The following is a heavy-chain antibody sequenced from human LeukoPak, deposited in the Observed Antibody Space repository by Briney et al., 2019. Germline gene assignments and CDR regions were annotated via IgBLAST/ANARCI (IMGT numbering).Heavy chain of an antibody. CDR2: IHYSGST. V-gene: IGHV4-59*12. D-gene: IGHD3-22*01. Sequence: PSETLSLTCTVSGGSITNYYWSWVRQPPGQGLEWIGYIHYSGSTNYNPSLKNRVSISVDMSTNQFSLKLTSVTAADTAVYYCARLDSSGYYYPNWFDPWGQGTLVTVSS. J-gene: IGHJ5*02. CDR1: GGSITNYY. CDR3: ARLDSSGYYYPNWFDP.